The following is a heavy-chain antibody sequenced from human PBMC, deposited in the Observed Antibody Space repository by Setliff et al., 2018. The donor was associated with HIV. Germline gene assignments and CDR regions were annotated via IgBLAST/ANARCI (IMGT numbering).Heavy chain of an antibody. CDR3: AGGYCSSTSCYGIYYFDN. CDR2: MNPKSGNT. J-gene: IGHJ4*02. CDR1: GYNFTSHD. V-gene: IGHV1-8*01. Sequence: ASVKVSCKASGYNFTSHDINWVRQAPGQGLEWMGWMNPKSGNTGYARKFQGRVTMTRKTSISTAYMELRSLRSDDTAVYYCAGGYCSSTSCYGIYYFDNWGQGTSVTVSS. D-gene: IGHD2-2*01.